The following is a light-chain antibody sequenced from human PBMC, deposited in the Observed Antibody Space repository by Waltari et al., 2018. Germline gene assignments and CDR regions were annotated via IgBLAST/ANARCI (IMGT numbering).Light chain of an antibody. CDR2: GEC. Sequence: DIVMTQSPDSLSVSLGERATINCKSSLSILHSSENKNQLGWYQQKSGQSPKLLIYGECTRESGLPYRFSGSGSGTDFTLTISSLNTEDVAVYYCKQYYSTPFTFGPGTKVDIK. CDR1: LSILHSSENKNQ. CDR3: KQYYSTPFT. V-gene: IGKV4-1*01. J-gene: IGKJ3*01.